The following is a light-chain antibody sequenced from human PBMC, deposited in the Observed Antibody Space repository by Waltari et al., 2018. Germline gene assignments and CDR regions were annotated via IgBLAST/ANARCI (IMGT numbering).Light chain of an antibody. CDR1: SSDISTYNS. Sequence: QSALPQPASVSGSPGQSTTISCTGTSSDISTYNSLSWYQQHPGKAPKLLIFEVRNRPSGVSDRFSGSKSGNTASLTISGLQDEDEADYYCNSYTTSSTLVFGGGTKLTVL. CDR2: EVR. V-gene: IGLV2-14*01. CDR3: NSYTTSSTLV. J-gene: IGLJ3*02.